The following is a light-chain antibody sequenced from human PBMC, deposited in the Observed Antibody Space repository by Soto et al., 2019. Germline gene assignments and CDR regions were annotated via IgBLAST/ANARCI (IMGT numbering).Light chain of an antibody. CDR1: QDIKND. CDR2: DAS. V-gene: IGKV1-33*01. Sequence: IQMTQSPSSLSASVGDRVSISCRASQDIKNDLGWFQQKPGKAPNLLIYDASNLQTGVPSRFSGSGSGTDFTFTIGSLQPEDTGTYYCHQYDNLPWTFGHGTKVEIK. J-gene: IGKJ1*01. CDR3: HQYDNLPWT.